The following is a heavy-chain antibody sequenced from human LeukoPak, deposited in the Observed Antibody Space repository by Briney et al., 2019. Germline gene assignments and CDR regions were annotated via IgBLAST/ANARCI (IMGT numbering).Heavy chain of an antibody. D-gene: IGHD3-10*01. CDR3: VRGNYLYYFDY. CDR1: GGPISSYY. J-gene: IGHJ4*02. V-gene: IGHV4-59*08. Sequence: SETLSLTCTVSGGPISSYYWSWIRQPPGKGLEWIGYIYYSGSTNYNPSLKSRVTISVDTSKNQFSLKLNSVTAADTAVYYCVRGNYLYYFDYWGQGTLVTVSS. CDR2: IYYSGST.